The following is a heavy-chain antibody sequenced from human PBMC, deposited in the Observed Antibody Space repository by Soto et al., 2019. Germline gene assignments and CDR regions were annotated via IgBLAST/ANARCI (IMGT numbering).Heavy chain of an antibody. J-gene: IGHJ6*02. CDR2: IYYSGST. V-gene: IGHV4-61*01. CDR1: GGSVSSGSYY. Sequence: QVQLQESGPGLVKPSETLSLTCTVSGGSVSSGSYYWNWIRQPPGKGLEWIGYIYYSGSTNYNPSIKSRVTISVDTYKNHISLKLSSVTAADTAVYYCARETRYYDFWSGYPSDYYYGMDVWGQGTTVTVSS. D-gene: IGHD3-3*01. CDR3: ARETRYYDFWSGYPSDYYYGMDV.